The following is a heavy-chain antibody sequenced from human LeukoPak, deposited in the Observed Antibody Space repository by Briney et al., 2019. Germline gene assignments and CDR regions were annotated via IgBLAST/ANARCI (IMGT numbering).Heavy chain of an antibody. V-gene: IGHV1-18*01. J-gene: IGHJ3*02. CDR2: ISAYNGNT. CDR1: SYTLTNYG. CDR3: ARDQDPGAFDI. Sequence: ASVKVSCKASSYTLTNYGISWVRQAPGQGLEWMRWISAYNGNTNYAQNLQGRVTMTTDTSTNTAYMELRSLRSDDTAVYYCARDQDPGAFDIWGQGTMVTVSS.